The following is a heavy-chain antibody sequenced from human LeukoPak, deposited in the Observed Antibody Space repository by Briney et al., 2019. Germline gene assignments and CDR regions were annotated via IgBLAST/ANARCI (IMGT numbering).Heavy chain of an antibody. V-gene: IGHV4-4*07. J-gene: IGHJ6*03. CDR3: ARTDRENRVGATLYYYYYMDV. Sequence: SETLSLTCTVSGGSISSYYWSWIRQPAGKGLEWIGRIYTSGSTNYNPSLKSRVTMSVDTSKNQFSLKLSSVTAADTAVYYCARTDRENRVGATLYYYYYMDVWGKGTTVTVSS. CDR2: IYTSGST. CDR1: GGSISSYY. D-gene: IGHD1-26*01.